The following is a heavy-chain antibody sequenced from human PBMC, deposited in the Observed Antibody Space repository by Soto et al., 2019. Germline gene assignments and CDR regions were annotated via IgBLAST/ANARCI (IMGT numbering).Heavy chain of an antibody. J-gene: IGHJ4*02. CDR2: IIPIFGTA. CDR1: GGTFSSYA. Sequence: QVQLVQSGAEVKKPGSSVKVSCKASGGTFSSYAISWVRQAPGQGLEWMGGIIPIFGTANYAQKFQGRVTITADESTSTAYMELGSLISEDTAVYYCARTDMVRGVIIHDYWGQGTLVTVSS. V-gene: IGHV1-69*01. D-gene: IGHD3-10*01. CDR3: ARTDMVRGVIIHDY.